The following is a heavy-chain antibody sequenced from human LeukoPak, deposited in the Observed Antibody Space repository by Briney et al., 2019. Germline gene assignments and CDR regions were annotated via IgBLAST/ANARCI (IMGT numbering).Heavy chain of an antibody. J-gene: IGHJ4*02. CDR1: GFTFSNYA. V-gene: IGHV3-7*01. Sequence: GGSLRLSCAASGFTFSNYAMSWVRQAPGKGLKWVANIKQDGSEKYYVDSVKGRFTISRDNAKNSLYLQMNSLRAEDTAVYYCARSAYCGGDCYDTYYFDYWGQGTLVTVSS. CDR3: ARSAYCGGDCYDTYYFDY. D-gene: IGHD2-21*02. CDR2: IKQDGSEK.